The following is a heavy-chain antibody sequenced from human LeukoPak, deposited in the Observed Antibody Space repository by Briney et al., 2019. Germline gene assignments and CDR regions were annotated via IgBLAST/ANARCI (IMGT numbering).Heavy chain of an antibody. CDR3: ARDVGYCSSTSCARGDY. CDR2: IIPIFGTA. Sequence: ASVKVSCKASGGTFSSYAINWVRQAPGQGLEWMGGIIPIFGTANYAQKFQGRVTITADESTSTAYMELSSLRSEDTAVYYCARDVGYCSSTSCARGDYWGQGTLVTVSS. V-gene: IGHV1-69*13. D-gene: IGHD2-2*01. J-gene: IGHJ4*02. CDR1: GGTFSSYA.